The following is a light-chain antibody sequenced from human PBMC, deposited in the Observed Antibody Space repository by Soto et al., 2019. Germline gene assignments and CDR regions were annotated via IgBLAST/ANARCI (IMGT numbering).Light chain of an antibody. CDR2: AAS. Sequence: DIQMTQSPSSLSASVGDRVTITCRASQSISSFLTWYQQKAGKAPKLLIYAASSLQSGVPSRFSGSGYGTDFTLTISGLQPEDFAVYYCQQRSNWPITFGQGTLLEIK. V-gene: IGKV1-39*01. CDR3: QQRSNWPIT. J-gene: IGKJ5*01. CDR1: QSISSF.